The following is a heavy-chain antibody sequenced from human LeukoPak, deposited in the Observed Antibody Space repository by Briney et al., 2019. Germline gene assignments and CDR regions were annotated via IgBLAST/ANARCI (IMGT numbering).Heavy chain of an antibody. CDR3: ARWRTGPVTDGFDP. CDR2: MNPNSGNT. D-gene: IGHD1-1*01. V-gene: IGHV1-8*01. Sequence: ASVKVSCKASGYTFTSCDINWVRQATGQGLEWMGWMNPNSGNTGYAQKFQGRVTMTRNTSISTAYMELSSLRSEDTAVYYCARWRTGPVTDGFDPWGQGTLVTVSS. J-gene: IGHJ5*02. CDR1: GYTFTSCD.